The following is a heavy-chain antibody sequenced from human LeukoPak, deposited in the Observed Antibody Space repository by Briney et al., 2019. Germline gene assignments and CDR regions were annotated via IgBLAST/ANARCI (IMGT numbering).Heavy chain of an antibody. CDR3: ARYAGSYYSTPRVFDY. V-gene: IGHV4-59*01. CDR2: IYHSGST. J-gene: IGHJ4*02. CDR1: GGSMSSYY. Sequence: SETLSLTCSVSGGSMSSYYWSWLRQSPGKGLEWIGYIYHSGSTDYNSSLKSRVTISEDTSKKQFSLKVSSVTAADTAVYYCARYAGSYYSTPRVFDYWGQGTLVTVSS. D-gene: IGHD3-10*01.